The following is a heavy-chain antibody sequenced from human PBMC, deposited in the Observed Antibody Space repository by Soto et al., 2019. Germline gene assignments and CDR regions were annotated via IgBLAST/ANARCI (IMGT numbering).Heavy chain of an antibody. D-gene: IGHD1-26*01. V-gene: IGHV3-21*01. CDR1: GFTFSSYS. Sequence: GGSLRLSCAASGFTFSSYSMNWVRQAPGKGLEWVSSISSSSSYIYYADSVKGRFTISRDNAKNSLYLQMDSLRAEDTAVYYYARSGTRTDYYYGMDVWGQGTTVTVSS. J-gene: IGHJ6*02. CDR3: ARSGTRTDYYYGMDV. CDR2: ISSSSSYI.